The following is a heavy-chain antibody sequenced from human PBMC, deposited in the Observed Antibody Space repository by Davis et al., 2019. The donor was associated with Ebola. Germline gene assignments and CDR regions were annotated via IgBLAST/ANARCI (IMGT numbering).Heavy chain of an antibody. Sequence: GESLKISCTASGFAFSNYNMNWVRQAPGKGLEWVSSITTNGWSTYYADSVKGRFIISRDNAKNSLFLQMHSLRGDDTAVYFCARKTPISSRSDWWGQGTLVTVSS. J-gene: IGHJ4*02. CDR2: ITTNGWST. D-gene: IGHD2-2*01. CDR1: GFAFSNYN. V-gene: IGHV3-48*01. CDR3: ARKTPISSRSDW.